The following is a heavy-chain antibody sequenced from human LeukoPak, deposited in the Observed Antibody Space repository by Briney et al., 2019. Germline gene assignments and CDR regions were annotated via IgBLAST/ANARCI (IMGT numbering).Heavy chain of an antibody. J-gene: IGHJ5*02. CDR1: GYSISSGYY. V-gene: IGHV4-38-2*02. D-gene: IGHD1-26*01. CDR3: ARQYSGALNWFDP. Sequence: PSETLSLTCTVSGYSISSGYYWGWFRQPPGKGLEWIGSIYHSGSTYYNPSLKSRVTISVDTSKNQFSLKLSSVTAADTAVYYCARQYSGALNWFDPWGQGTLVTVSS. CDR2: IYHSGST.